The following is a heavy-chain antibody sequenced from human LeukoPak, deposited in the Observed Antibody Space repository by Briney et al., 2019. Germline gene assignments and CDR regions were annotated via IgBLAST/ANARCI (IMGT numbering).Heavy chain of an antibody. J-gene: IGHJ3*02. CDR3: ARHDGDAFYI. CDR2: ISGGGTV. V-gene: IGHV3-69-1*02. D-gene: IGHD3-16*01. CDR1: GFTFSSYA. Sequence: GRSLRRSCAASGFTFSSYAMGWVRQAPGKGLEWVSGISGGGTVYYADSVKGRFTISRDNAKNSLYLQMNSLRAEDTAVYYCARHDGDAFYIWGQGTMVIVS.